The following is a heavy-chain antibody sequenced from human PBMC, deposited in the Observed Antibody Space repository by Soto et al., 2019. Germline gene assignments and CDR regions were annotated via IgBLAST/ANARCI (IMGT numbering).Heavy chain of an antibody. Sequence: KASETLSLTCTVSGASVSTSDYYWGWIRRPPGKGLEWIGTIYYSGKTFYNPSLKSRITLSVDTSKNQFSVRLTSVTAADTAIYYCARHSIFGVVLMGWFDPWGQGTLVTVSS. J-gene: IGHJ5*02. D-gene: IGHD3-3*01. V-gene: IGHV4-39*01. CDR1: GASVSTSDYY. CDR3: ARHSIFGVVLMGWFDP. CDR2: IYYSGKT.